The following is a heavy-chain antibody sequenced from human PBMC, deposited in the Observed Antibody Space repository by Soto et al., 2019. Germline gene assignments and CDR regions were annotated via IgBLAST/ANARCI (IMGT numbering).Heavy chain of an antibody. CDR3: AKDRGVGRYYYYGMDV. V-gene: IGHV3-23*01. D-gene: IGHD1-26*01. J-gene: IGHJ6*02. CDR2: ISGSGGST. CDR1: GFTFSSYA. Sequence: GGCLRLSCAASGFTFSSYAMSWVRQAPGKGLEWVSAISGSGGSTYYADSVKGRFTISRDNSKNTLYLQMNSLRAEDTAVYYCAKDRGVGRYYYYGMDVWGQGTTVTVSS.